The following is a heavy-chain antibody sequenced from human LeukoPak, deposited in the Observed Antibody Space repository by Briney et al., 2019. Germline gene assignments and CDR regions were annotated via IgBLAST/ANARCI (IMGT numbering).Heavy chain of an antibody. CDR1: GFTFDDYG. V-gene: IGHV3-23*01. CDR2: IRANGETT. J-gene: IGHJ3*02. CDR3: GRDLNWGAFDI. Sequence: GGSLRLSCAASGFTFDDYGFSWVRQAPGKGLEWVSGIRANGETTYYADSVRGRFTISRDNSRSMVWLQMNSLTAEDTAMYYCGRDLNWGAFDIRGLGTLVTVSS. D-gene: IGHD7-27*01.